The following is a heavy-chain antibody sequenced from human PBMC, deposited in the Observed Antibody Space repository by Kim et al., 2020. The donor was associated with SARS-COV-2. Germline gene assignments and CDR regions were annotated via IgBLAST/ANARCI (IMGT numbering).Heavy chain of an antibody. Sequence: GGSLRLSCAASGFTFSSYAMHWVRQAPGKGLEWVAVISYDGSNKYYADSVKGRFTISRDNSKNTLSLQMNSLRAEDTAVYYCASSESGNYYYGMDVWGQG. CDR1: GFTFSSYA. J-gene: IGHJ6*01. V-gene: IGHV3-30-3*01. D-gene: IGHD5-12*01. CDR2: ISYDGSNK. CDR3: ASSESGNYYYGMDV.